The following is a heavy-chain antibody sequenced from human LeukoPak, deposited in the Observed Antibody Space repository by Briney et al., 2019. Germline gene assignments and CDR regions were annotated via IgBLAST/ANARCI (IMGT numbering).Heavy chain of an antibody. CDR3: ARERDSSFDY. V-gene: IGHV3-11*05. CDR1: GFIFSDYY. D-gene: IGHD6-19*01. Sequence: GGSLRLSCAASGFIFSDYYMSWNRQAPGKGLEWVSYMSSSSSYTYYADSVKGRFTISRDNAKNSLYLQMNSLRAEDTAVYYCARERDSSFDYWGQGTLVTVSS. J-gene: IGHJ4*02. CDR2: MSSSSSYT.